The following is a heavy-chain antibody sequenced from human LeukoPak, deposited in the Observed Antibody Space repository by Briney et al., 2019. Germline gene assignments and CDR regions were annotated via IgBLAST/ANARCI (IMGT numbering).Heavy chain of an antibody. CDR1: GYTFTSYY. CDR2: INPSGGST. V-gene: IGHV1-46*01. D-gene: IGHD3-22*01. CDR3: ARDRVYYYDSSGSVRGLFDY. J-gene: IGHJ4*02. Sequence: ASVKVSCKASGYTFTSYYMHWVRQAPGQGLEWMGIINPSGGSTSYAQKFQGRVTMTRDMSTSTVYMELSSLRSEDTAVYYCARDRVYYYDSSGSVRGLFDYWGQGTLVTVSS.